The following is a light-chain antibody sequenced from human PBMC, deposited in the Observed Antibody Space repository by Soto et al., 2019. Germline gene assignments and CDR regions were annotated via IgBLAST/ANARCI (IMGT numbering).Light chain of an antibody. V-gene: IGKV1-6*01. CDR2: AAS. J-gene: IGKJ3*01. CDR3: LQKYFYPFT. CDR1: QGIRND. Sequence: IQMTQSPSTLSASVGDRVTITCRASQGIRNDLDWFQQKPGKAPKLLIYAASNLQSGVPARFSGSGSGTDFTLTISSLQPEDFATYYCLQKYFYPFTFGPGTKVAI.